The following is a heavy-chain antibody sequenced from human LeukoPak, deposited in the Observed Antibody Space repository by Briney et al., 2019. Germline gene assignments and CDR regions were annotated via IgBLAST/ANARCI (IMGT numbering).Heavy chain of an antibody. Sequence: ASVKVSCKASGYTFTGYYMHWVRQAPGQGLEWMGWINPNSGGTNYVQKFQGRVTMTRDTSISTAYMELSRLRSDDTAVYYCASPDTFSSHRTLHYWGQGTLVTVSS. CDR1: GYTFTGYY. CDR2: INPNSGGT. J-gene: IGHJ4*02. D-gene: IGHD6-13*01. V-gene: IGHV1-2*02. CDR3: ASPDTFSSHRTLHY.